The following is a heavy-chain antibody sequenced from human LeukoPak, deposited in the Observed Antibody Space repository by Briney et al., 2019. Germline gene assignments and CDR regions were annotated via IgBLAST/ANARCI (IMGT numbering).Heavy chain of an antibody. CDR3: AKYYYDSSGYYDAAPLDS. CDR1: GFTFSTYA. CDR2: ISDNGYTT. D-gene: IGHD3-22*01. J-gene: IGHJ4*02. V-gene: IGHV3-23*01. Sequence: PGGSLRLSCAGAGFTFSTYAMSWVRQAPGKGLEWVSSISDNGYTTYYADSVRGRFTISRDNSKNTVYLQIIGLRGEDTAVYFCAKYYYDSSGYYDAAPLDSWGQGTLVTVFS.